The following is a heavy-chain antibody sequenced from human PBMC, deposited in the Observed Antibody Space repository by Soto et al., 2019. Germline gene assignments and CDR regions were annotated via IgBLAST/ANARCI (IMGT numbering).Heavy chain of an antibody. CDR3: ARDLGSGGNADDAFDI. Sequence: GASVKVSCKASGYTFTSYYMHWVRQAPGQGLEWMGIINPSGGSTSYAQKFQGRVTMTRDTSTSTVYMELSSLRSEDTAVYHCARDLGSGGNADDAFDIWGQGTMVTVSS. CDR1: GYTFTSYY. V-gene: IGHV1-46*01. J-gene: IGHJ3*02. D-gene: IGHD2-15*01. CDR2: INPSGGST.